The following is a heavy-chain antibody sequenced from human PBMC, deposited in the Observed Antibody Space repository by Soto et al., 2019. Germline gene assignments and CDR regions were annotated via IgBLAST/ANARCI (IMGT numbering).Heavy chain of an antibody. CDR2: IYYSGST. CDR1: GGSISSGGYY. V-gene: IGHV4-31*03. CDR3: ARSNWNYYFDY. Sequence: QVQLQESGPGLVKPSQTLSLTCTVSGGSISSGGYYWSWIRQHPGKGLEWIGYIYYSGSTYYNPSLKSRVSLSVDTSKNQFSLKLSSVTAADTAVYYCARSNWNYYFDYWGQGTLVTVSS. D-gene: IGHD1-7*01. J-gene: IGHJ4*02.